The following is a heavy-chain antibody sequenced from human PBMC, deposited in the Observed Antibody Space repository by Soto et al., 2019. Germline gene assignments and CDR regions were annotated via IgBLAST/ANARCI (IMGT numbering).Heavy chain of an antibody. CDR3: AREGRAQNWIDP. Sequence: LSLTCSISGGSITSGGYSWNWIRQPPGKGLEWIGNIYHSGSTYYNPSLKSRVTLSVDTSKNQFSLKLDSVTAADTAVYYCAREGRAQNWIDPWGQGTLVTVS. CDR1: GGSITSGGYS. V-gene: IGHV4-30-2*01. J-gene: IGHJ5*02. CDR2: IYHSGST.